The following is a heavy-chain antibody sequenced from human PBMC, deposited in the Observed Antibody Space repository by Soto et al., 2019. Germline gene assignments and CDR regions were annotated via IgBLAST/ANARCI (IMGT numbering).Heavy chain of an antibody. CDR2: IYSDGTI. Sequence: GGSLRLSCAASGFIVSSDYMNWVRQAPGKGLEWVSIIYSDGTIDYADSVKGRFTISRDNSKNTVYLQMNSLRVEDTAVYYCARGGARSGFNYWGQGTLVTVSS. CDR1: GFIVSSDY. V-gene: IGHV3-53*01. CDR3: ARGGARSGFNY. D-gene: IGHD2-15*01. J-gene: IGHJ4*02.